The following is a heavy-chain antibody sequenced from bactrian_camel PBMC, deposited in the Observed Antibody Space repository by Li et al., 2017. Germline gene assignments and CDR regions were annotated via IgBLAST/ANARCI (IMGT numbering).Heavy chain of an antibody. V-gene: IGHV3S54*01. CDR1: GHTYSTNC. Sequence: HVQLVESGGDSVQAGGSLTLSCSASGHTYSTNCLGWFRQAPGTKREGVAAMTTDGDHTYVADSVKGRFSISQDDAKNAVYLQMNSLKPEDTAVYYCAAGTSTGFPFRESAYPYWGQGTQVTVST. D-gene: IGHD5*01. J-gene: IGHJ4*01. CDR3: AAGTSTGFPFRESAYPY. CDR2: MTTDGDHT.